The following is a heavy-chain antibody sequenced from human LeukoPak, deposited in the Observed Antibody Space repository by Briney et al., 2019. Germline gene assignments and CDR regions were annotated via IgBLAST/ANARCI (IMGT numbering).Heavy chain of an antibody. CDR3: ARDQPIAYFGCSGGSCYGGGIDY. D-gene: IGHD2-15*01. V-gene: IGHV1-18*01. J-gene: IGHJ4*02. CDR1: GYTFTSYG. CDR2: ISACNGNT. Sequence: ASVKVSCKASGYTFTSYGISWVRQAPGQGLEWMGWISACNGNTNYAQKLQGRVTMTTDTSTSTAYMELRSLRSDDTAVYYCARDQPIAYFGCSGGSCYGGGIDYWGQGTLVTVSS.